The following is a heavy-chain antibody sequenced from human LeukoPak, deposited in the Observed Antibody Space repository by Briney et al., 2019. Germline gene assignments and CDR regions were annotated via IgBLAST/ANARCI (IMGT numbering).Heavy chain of an antibody. V-gene: IGHV4-59*08. D-gene: IGHD6-13*01. CDR1: GGSISSYY. CDR3: AREAYRSPAVFDY. CDR2: IYYSGST. J-gene: IGHJ4*02. Sequence: SETLSLTCTVSGGSISSYYWSWIRQPAGKGLEWIGYIYYSGSTNYNLSLKSRVTISVDTSKNQFSLKLSSVTAADTAVYYCAREAYRSPAVFDYWGQGTLVTVSS.